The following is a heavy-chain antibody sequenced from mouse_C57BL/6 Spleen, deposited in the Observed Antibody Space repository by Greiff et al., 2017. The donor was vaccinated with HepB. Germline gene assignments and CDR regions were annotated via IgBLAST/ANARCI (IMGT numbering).Heavy chain of an antibody. J-gene: IGHJ1*03. CDR3: ARGRYFDV. Sequence: EVQVVESGGGLVKPGGSLKLSCAASGFTFSDYGMHWVRQAPEKGLEWVAYISSGSSTISYADTVKGRFTISRDNAKNTLFLQMTSLRSEDTAMYYCARGRYFDVWGTGTTVTVSS. CDR1: GFTFSDYG. V-gene: IGHV5-17*01. CDR2: ISSGSSTI.